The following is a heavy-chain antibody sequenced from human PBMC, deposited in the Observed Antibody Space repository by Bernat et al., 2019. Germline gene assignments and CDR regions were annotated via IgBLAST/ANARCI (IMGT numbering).Heavy chain of an antibody. Sequence: QVQLVESGGGVVQPGGSLRLSCAASGFTFSSYGMHWVRQAPGKGLEWVAVISYDGSNKYYADSVKGRFTISRDNSKNTLYLQMNSLRAEDTAVYYWAKLSWFGDLFSCDAFDVWGQGTMVTVSS. J-gene: IGHJ3*01. V-gene: IGHV3-30*02. D-gene: IGHD3-10*01. CDR1: GFTFSSYG. CDR3: AKLSWFGDLFSCDAFDV. CDR2: ISYDGSNK.